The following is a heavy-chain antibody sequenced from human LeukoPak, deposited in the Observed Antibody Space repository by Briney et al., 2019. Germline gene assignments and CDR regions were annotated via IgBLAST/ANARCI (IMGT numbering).Heavy chain of an antibody. CDR1: GFTFSSCG. CDR3: EKDISGYYYDSSLDY. Sequence: GSLRLSCAASGFTFSSCGMHWVRQAPGKGLEWVAVISYDGSNKYFADSVKGRFTISRDNSENTLYPQMNSQRAEDTAVYYCEKDISGYYYDSSLDYWGQGTLVTVSS. V-gene: IGHV3-30*18. D-gene: IGHD3-22*01. J-gene: IGHJ4*02. CDR2: ISYDGSNK.